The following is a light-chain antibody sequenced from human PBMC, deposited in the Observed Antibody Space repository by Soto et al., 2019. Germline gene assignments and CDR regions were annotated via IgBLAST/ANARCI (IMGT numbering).Light chain of an antibody. CDR2: DDN. V-gene: IGLV1-51*01. J-gene: IGLJ1*01. CDR3: GTWDTGLTPRGV. Sequence: QSVLMQPPSVSAPPGQKVSISCSGSSSNIGNNSVAWYQHLPGTAPKLLIYDDNKRLSGIPDRFSGSKSGTSATLGITGLQTGDEADYYCGTWDTGLTPRGVFGTGTKVTVL. CDR1: SSNIGNNS.